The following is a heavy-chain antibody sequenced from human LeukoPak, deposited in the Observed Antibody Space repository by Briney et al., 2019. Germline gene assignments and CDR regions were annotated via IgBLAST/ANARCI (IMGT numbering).Heavy chain of an antibody. CDR1: GGTFSSYA. Sequence: ASVKVSCKASGGTFSSYAISWVRQAPGQGLEWMGGIIPIFGTANYAQKFQGRVTITADKSTSTAYMELSSLRSEDTAVYYCARGLTRLTYYDFWSGYWNMDVWGKGTTVTVSS. CDR2: IIPIFGTA. D-gene: IGHD3-3*01. V-gene: IGHV1-69*06. CDR3: ARGLTRLTYYDFWSGYWNMDV. J-gene: IGHJ6*04.